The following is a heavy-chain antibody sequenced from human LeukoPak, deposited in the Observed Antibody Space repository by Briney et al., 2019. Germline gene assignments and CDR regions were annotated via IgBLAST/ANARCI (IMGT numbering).Heavy chain of an antibody. CDR1: GYTLTELS. Sequence: GASVKVSCKVSGYTLTELSMHWVRQAPGKGLEWMGGFDPEDGETIYAQKFQGRVTMTEDTSTDTAYMELSSLRSEDTAVYYCATGMRNTAYYYDSTERGYFDYWGQGTLVTVSS. J-gene: IGHJ4*02. V-gene: IGHV1-24*01. CDR3: ATGMRNTAYYYDSTERGYFDY. D-gene: IGHD3-22*01. CDR2: FDPEDGET.